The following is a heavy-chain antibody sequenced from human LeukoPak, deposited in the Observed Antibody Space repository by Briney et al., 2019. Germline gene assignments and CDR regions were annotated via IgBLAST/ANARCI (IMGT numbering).Heavy chain of an antibody. CDR2: IFPILGIA. CDR3: ARDGAFTVTLVDYGMDV. J-gene: IGHJ6*02. CDR1: GGTFSSYA. V-gene: IGHV1-69*04. Sequence: SVTVSCKASGGTFSSYAISWVRQAPGQGLEWMGRIFPILGIANYAQKFQGRVTITADKSTSTAYMELSSLRSEDTAVYYCARDGAFTVTLVDYGMDVWGQGTTVTVSS. D-gene: IGHD4-4*01.